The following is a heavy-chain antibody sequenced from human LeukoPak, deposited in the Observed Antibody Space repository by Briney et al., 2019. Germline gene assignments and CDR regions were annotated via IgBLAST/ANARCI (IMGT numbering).Heavy chain of an antibody. Sequence: GGSLRLSCAASGFTFSTYAMAWVRQAPGKGLEWVSSISPSGGDTYYADSVRGRFTTSRDNSKYAVYLQMNSLRAEDTAVYYCARAGHCTNGICYTADFDYWGQGTLVTVSS. V-gene: IGHV3-23*01. CDR2: ISPSGGDT. CDR1: GFTFSTYA. J-gene: IGHJ4*02. D-gene: IGHD2-8*01. CDR3: ARAGHCTNGICYTADFDY.